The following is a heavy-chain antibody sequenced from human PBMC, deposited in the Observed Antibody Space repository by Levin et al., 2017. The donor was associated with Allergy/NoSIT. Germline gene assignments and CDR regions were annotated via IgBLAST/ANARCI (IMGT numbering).Heavy chain of an antibody. V-gene: IGHV1-69*13. CDR2: IIPIFGTA. CDR3: ARRRAITTVTTLPWYFDL. Sequence: AASVKVSCKASGGTFSSYAISWVRQAPGQGLEWMGGIIPIFGTANYAQKFQGRVTITADESTSTAYMELSSLRSEDTAVYYCARRRAITTVTTLPWYFDLWGRGTLVTVSS. CDR1: GGTFSSYA. D-gene: IGHD4-17*01. J-gene: IGHJ2*01.